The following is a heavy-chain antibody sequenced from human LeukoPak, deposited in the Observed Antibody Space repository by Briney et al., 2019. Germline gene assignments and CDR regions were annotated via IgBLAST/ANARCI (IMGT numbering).Heavy chain of an antibody. V-gene: IGHV1-46*01. J-gene: IGHJ5*02. CDR3: ARSYDFWSGPPFDP. D-gene: IGHD3-3*01. CDR1: GYTFIRYY. CDR2: INPSGGST. Sequence: ASVKVSCKAFGYTFIRYYMHWVRQAPGQGLEWMGIINPSGGSTSYAQKFQGRVTMTRDTSISTAYMELSRLRCDDTAVYYCARSYDFWSGPPFDPWGQGTLVTVSS.